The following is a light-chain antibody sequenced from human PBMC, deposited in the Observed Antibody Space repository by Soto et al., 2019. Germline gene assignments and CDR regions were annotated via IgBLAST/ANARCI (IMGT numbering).Light chain of an antibody. CDR2: GAS. CDR3: QQYNNWPPWT. J-gene: IGKJ1*01. Sequence: EVVMTQSPATLYVSPGERATLSCRASQSVSNNLAWYQQKPGQAPRLLIYGASTRATGVPARFSGRGSGTEFTLTISSLQSEDFGLYYCQQYNNWPPWTFGRGTKVDIK. CDR1: QSVSNN. V-gene: IGKV3-15*01.